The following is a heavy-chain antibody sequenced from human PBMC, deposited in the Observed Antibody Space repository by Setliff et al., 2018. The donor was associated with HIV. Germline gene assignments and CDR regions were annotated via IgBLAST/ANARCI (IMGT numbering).Heavy chain of an antibody. CDR2: VSGSGDTT. J-gene: IGHJ6*03. CDR1: GFTFRNFA. V-gene: IGHV3-23*01. CDR3: AKGGSSRDYFYYMDV. D-gene: IGHD6-6*01. Sequence: LRLSCAATGFTFRNFAMNWVRQAPGKGLDWISVVSGSGDTTYYADSVKGRFTISRDNSKNTLYLQMNSLRAEDTAVYYCAKGGSSRDYFYYMDVWGKGTTVTVSS.